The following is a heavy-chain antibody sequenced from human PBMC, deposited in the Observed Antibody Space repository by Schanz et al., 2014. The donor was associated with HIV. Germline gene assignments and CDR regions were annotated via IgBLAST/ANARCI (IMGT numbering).Heavy chain of an antibody. CDR1: GFTFSSYA. D-gene: IGHD2-15*01. CDR2: ISGSGGST. Sequence: EVQLLESGGGLVQPGGSLRLSCAASGFTFSSYAMSWVRQAPGKGLEWVSAISGSGGSTYSADSVKGRFTISRDNSKNPLYLQMNSLRAEDTAVYYCALSRPSGYGGSWYFDLWGRGTLVAVSS. J-gene: IGHJ2*01. V-gene: IGHV3-23*01. CDR3: ALSRPSGYGGSWYFDL.